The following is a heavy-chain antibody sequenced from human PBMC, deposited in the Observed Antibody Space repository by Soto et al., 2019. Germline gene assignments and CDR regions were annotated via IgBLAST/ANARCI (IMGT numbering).Heavy chain of an antibody. V-gene: IGHV1-3*01. J-gene: IGHJ4*02. CDR3: ARGERYYYDSSDYFGFDY. CDR2: INAGNGNT. Sequence: ASVKVSCKASGYTFTNYAMHWVRQAPGQRLEWMGWINAGNGNTKYSQKFQGRVTITRDTSASTAYMELSSLRSEDTAVYYCARGERYYYDSSDYFGFDYWGQGTLVTVSS. CDR1: GYTFTNYA. D-gene: IGHD3-22*01.